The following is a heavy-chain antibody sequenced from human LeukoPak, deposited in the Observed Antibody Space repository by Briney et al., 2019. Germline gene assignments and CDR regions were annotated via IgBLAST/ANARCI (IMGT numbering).Heavy chain of an antibody. CDR3: ARHTGSGYYYGWFDP. V-gene: IGHV1-69*05. J-gene: IGHJ5*02. CDR1: GGTFSSYA. D-gene: IGHD3-22*01. Sequence: SVKVSCKASGGTFSSYAISWVRQAPGQGLEWMGGIIPIFGTANYAQKFQGRVTITTDESTSTAYMELSSLRSEDTAVYYCARHTGSGYYYGWFDPWGRGTLVTVSS. CDR2: IIPIFGTA.